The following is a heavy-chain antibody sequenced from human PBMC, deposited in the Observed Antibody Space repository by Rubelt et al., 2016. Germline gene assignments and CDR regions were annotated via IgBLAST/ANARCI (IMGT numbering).Heavy chain of an antibody. CDR2: ISSSSSTI. V-gene: IGHV3-48*02. Sequence: VRQAPGKGLEWVSYISSSSSTIYYADSVKGRFTISRDNAKNSLYLQMNSLRDEDTAVYYCAKISGTKYSSNYGMDVWGQGTTVTVSS. D-gene: IGHD6-13*01. CDR3: AKISGTKYSSNYGMDV. J-gene: IGHJ6*02.